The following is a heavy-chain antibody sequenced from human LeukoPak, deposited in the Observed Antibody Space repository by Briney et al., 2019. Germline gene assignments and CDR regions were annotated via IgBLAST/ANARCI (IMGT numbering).Heavy chain of an antibody. CDR3: ARNLYRSDNRCQNYFDY. D-gene: IGHD2-15*01. V-gene: IGHV5-51*01. J-gene: IGHJ4*02. Sequence: GESLNISCRGPGYSFSTYWIGWVRQMPGKGLEWMGIIFPHDSDTRYSPSFQGQVTISADKSINTAYLQWSSLKASDTAMYYCARNLYRSDNRCQNYFDYWGQGTLVTVSS. CDR1: GYSFSTYW. CDR2: IFPHDSDT.